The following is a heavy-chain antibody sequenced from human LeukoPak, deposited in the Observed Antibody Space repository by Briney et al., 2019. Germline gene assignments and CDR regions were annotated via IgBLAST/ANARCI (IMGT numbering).Heavy chain of an antibody. Sequence: GGSLRLSCSASGFTFIRHAMHWVRQAPGKGLEYVSGITNNGGSTSYADSVKDRIAISRDNSKNTLYLEMSSLRAEDTALYYCVKERTMLPTVESEALDIWGQGTMITVSS. CDR1: GFTFIRHA. CDR3: VKERTMLPTVESEALDI. CDR2: ITNNGGST. D-gene: IGHD1-26*01. J-gene: IGHJ3*02. V-gene: IGHV3-64D*08.